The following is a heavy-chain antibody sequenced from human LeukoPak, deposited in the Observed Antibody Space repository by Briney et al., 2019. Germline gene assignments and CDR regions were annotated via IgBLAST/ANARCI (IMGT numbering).Heavy chain of an antibody. CDR2: IKQDGSEK. J-gene: IGHJ4*02. CDR3: ARGRAKSIAVAGTFDY. D-gene: IGHD6-19*01. CDR1: GFTFSSYW. V-gene: IGHV3-7*03. Sequence: PGGSLRLSCAASGFTFSSYWMSWVRQAPGKGLEWVANIKQDGSEKYYVDSVKGRFTISRDNAKNSLYLKMNSLRAEDTAVYYCARGRAKSIAVAGTFDYWGQGTLVTVSS.